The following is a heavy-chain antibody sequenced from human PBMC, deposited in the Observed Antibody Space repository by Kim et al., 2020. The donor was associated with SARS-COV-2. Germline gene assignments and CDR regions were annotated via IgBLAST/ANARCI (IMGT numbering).Heavy chain of an antibody. D-gene: IGHD6-19*01. J-gene: IGHJ4*02. CDR3: AKVGSSGWYGGWYYFDY. V-gene: IGHV3-23*01. Sequence: VRGRFTISRDNSKNTLYLQMNSLRAEDTAVYYCAKVGSSGWYGGWYYFDYWGQGTLVTVSS.